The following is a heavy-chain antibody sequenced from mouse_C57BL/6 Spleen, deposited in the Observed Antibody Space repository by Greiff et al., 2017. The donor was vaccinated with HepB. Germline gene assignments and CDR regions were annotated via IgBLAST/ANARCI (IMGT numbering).Heavy chain of an antibody. CDR1: GYTFTSYW. CDR2: IDPSDSYT. CDR3: ARGEVRSYFDY. J-gene: IGHJ2*01. D-gene: IGHD2-2*01. Sequence: VQLQQPGAELVKPGASVKLSCKASGYTFTSYWMQWVKQRPGQGLEWIGEIDPSDSYTNYNQKFKGKATLTVDTSSSTAYMQLSSLTSEDSAVYYCARGEVRSYFDYWGQGTTLTVSS. V-gene: IGHV1-50*01.